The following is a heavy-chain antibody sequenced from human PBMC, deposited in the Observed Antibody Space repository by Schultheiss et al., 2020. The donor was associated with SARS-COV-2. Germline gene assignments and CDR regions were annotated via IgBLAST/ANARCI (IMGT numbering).Heavy chain of an antibody. CDR3: ARGPGRYCSGGSCFFDY. CDR1: GYTFTGYY. CDR2: MNPNSGNT. D-gene: IGHD2-15*01. V-gene: IGHV1-8*02. J-gene: IGHJ4*02. Sequence: ASVKVSCKASGYTFTGYYMHWVRQAPGQGLEWMGWMNPNSGNTGYAQKFQGRVTMTRDTSTSTVYMELSSLRSEDTAVYYCARGPGRYCSGGSCFFDYWGQGTLVTVSS.